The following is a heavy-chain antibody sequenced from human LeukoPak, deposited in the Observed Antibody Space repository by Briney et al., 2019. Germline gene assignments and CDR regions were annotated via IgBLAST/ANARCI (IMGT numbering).Heavy chain of an antibody. V-gene: IGHV4-39*01. CDR1: GGSISSSSFF. D-gene: IGHD3-22*01. Sequence: PSETPSLTCTVSGGSISSSSFFWGWIRQSPGKGLEWIGNIYYNGRTYYNPPLKSQVTISLDTSKNQFSLKLSSVTAADTAVYYCARVALGYYDSSGYDDYWGQGTLVTVSS. J-gene: IGHJ4*02. CDR2: IYYNGRT. CDR3: ARVALGYYDSSGYDDY.